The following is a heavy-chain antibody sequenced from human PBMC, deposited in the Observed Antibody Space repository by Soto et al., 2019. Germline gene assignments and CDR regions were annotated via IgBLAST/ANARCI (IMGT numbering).Heavy chain of an antibody. CDR3: AKDHPHYDFWSGSLGY. D-gene: IGHD3-3*01. J-gene: IGHJ4*02. Sequence: PGGSLRLSCAASGFTFSSYAMSWVRQAPGKGLEWVSAISGSGGSTYYADSVKGRFTISRDNSKNTLYLQMNSLRAEDTAVYYCAKDHPHYDFWSGSLGYWGQGTLVTVSS. CDR1: GFTFSSYA. V-gene: IGHV3-23*01. CDR2: ISGSGGST.